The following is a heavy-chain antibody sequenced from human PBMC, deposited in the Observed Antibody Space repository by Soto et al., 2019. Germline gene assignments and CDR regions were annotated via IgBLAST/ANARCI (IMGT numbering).Heavy chain of an antibody. J-gene: IGHJ2*01. CDR3: ASPLWRDDYNWGYFDL. Sequence: QVQLVESGGGMVQPGRSLRLSCAASGFTFSSYAMHWVRQAPGKGLEWLAVISYDGSNKYYADSVKGRFTISRDNSKNTVYLQMKCLIAVDTAVYYCASPLWRDDYNWGYFDLWGRGTLVTVSS. D-gene: IGHD4-4*01. CDR1: GFTFSSYA. CDR2: ISYDGSNK. V-gene: IGHV3-30-3*01.